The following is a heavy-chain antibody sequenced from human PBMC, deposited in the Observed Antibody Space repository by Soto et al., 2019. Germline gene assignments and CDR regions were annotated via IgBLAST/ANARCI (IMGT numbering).Heavy chain of an antibody. J-gene: IGHJ5*02. CDR2: IWYDGSNK. Sequence: GGSLRLSCATAGFTFRSYGLHWVRQAPGKGLEWVAVIWYDGSNKYYADSVKGRFTISRDNSKNTLYLQMNSLRAEDTAVYYCARDLASRSIRRPLSWFDPWGQGTLVTVSS. CDR1: GFTFRSYG. CDR3: ARDLASRSIRRPLSWFDP. D-gene: IGHD6-6*01. V-gene: IGHV3-33*01.